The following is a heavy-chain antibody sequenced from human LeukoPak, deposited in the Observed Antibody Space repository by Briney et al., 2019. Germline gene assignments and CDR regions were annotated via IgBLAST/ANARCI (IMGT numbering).Heavy chain of an antibody. J-gene: IGHJ6*03. CDR1: GGSISSYY. V-gene: IGHV4-59*01. CDR3: ARDPLWFGEYYYMDV. Sequence: SETLSLTCTVSGGSISSYYWNWIRQPPGKGLEWIGYIYYSGITNYNPSLKSRVTISVDTSKSQFSLKLSSVTAADTAVYYCARDPLWFGEYYYMDVWGKGTTVTISS. CDR2: IYYSGIT. D-gene: IGHD3-10*01.